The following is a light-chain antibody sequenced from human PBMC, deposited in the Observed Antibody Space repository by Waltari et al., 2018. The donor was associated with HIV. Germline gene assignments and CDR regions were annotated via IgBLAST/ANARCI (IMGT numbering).Light chain of an antibody. CDR1: SSTTRRHY. CDR3: AAWDDSLSGWV. J-gene: IGLJ3*02. CDR2: RNN. V-gene: IGLV1-47*01. Sequence: QSVLTQPPSASGTPGQRVTIPCSVSSSTTRRHYVYWYPQLPDTTPKPPTYRNNQRPSGVPDRCSCSKSGTSASLAISGLRSEDEADYYCAAWDDSLSGWVFGGGTKLTVL.